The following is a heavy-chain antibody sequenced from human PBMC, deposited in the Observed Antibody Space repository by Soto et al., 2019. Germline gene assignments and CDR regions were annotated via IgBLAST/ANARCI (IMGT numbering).Heavy chain of an antibody. CDR1: GGSISSGGYS. Sequence: QLQLQESGSGLVKPSQTLSLTCAVSGGSISSGGYSWNWIRQPPGKGLEWIGYIYHSGSTYYNPSPKSPVPLSVDKVKNQFSLKVRSGNGAGTAVDLWASSQSRAQITAAVHRGQGNPVHVSS. CDR3: ASSQSRAQITAAVH. D-gene: IGHD5-18*01. V-gene: IGHV4-30-2*01. CDR2: IYHSGST. J-gene: IGHJ4*01.